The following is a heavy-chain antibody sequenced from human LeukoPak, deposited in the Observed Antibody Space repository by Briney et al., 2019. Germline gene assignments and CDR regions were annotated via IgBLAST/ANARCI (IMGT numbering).Heavy chain of an antibody. V-gene: IGHV3-48*04. Sequence: PGGSLRLSCAAAGFTIGSHSMNWVRQAPGKGLEWISYFSSSSSVMYYPDSVKGRFTVSRDNVKNSLYLQMNSLGAEDTAVYYCARIGSTSRVHYYMDVWGKGTTVTVSS. CDR3: ARIGSTSRVHYYMDV. D-gene: IGHD1-26*01. J-gene: IGHJ6*03. CDR1: GFTIGSHS. CDR2: FSSSSSVM.